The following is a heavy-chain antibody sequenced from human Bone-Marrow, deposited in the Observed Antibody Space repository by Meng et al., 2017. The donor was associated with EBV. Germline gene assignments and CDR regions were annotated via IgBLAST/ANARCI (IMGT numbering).Heavy chain of an antibody. D-gene: IGHD4/OR15-4a*01. CDR1: GPFTFSNYG. Sequence: EVKLVESGGGLVKPGGSLRLSCAASGPFTFSNYGMSWVRQAPGKGLEWVSSISSTDTHIHYADSVKGRFTISRDNSKKSVYLQMSGLRAEDTAVYYCTRVSANFVDYWGMGTLVTVA. V-gene: IGHV3-21*01. J-gene: IGHJ4*02. CDR2: ISSTDTHI. CDR3: TRVSANFVDY.